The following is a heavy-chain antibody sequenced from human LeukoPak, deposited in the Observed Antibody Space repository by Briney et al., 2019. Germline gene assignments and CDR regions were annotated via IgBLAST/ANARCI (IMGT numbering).Heavy chain of an antibody. Sequence: SETLSLTCTVSGGSISSYYWSWIRQPAGKGLEWIGRIYTSGSTNYNPSLKSRVTMSVDTSKNQFSLKLSSVTAADTAVYYCARDNYYYGSGSYYFDYWGQGTLVTVSS. V-gene: IGHV4-4*07. CDR3: ARDNYYYGSGSYYFDY. CDR2: IYTSGST. CDR1: GGSISSYY. D-gene: IGHD3-10*01. J-gene: IGHJ4*02.